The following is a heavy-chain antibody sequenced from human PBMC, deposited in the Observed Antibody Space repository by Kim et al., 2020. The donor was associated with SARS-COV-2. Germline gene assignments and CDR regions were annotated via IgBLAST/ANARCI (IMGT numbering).Heavy chain of an antibody. CDR2: ISSSSSYI. J-gene: IGHJ4*02. V-gene: IGHV3-21*01. CDR1: GFTFSSYS. CDR3: ARDLVGYSYGYSFDS. Sequence: GGSLRLSCAASGFTFSSYSMNWVRQAPGKGLEWVSSISSSSSYIYYADSVKGRFTISRDNAKNSRYLQMNSLRAEDTAVYYCARDLVGYSYGYSFDSWGQGNLVTVSS. D-gene: IGHD5-18*01.